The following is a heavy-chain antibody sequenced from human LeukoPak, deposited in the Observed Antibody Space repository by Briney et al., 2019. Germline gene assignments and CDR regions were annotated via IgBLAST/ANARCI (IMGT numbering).Heavy chain of an antibody. CDR3: AKDWEDRYYYYYGMDV. Sequence: PGGSLRLSCAASGFTFSSYAMSWVRQAPGKGLEWVSAISGSGGSTYYADSVKGRFTISRDNSKNTLYLQMNSLRAEGTAVYYCAKDWEDRYYYYYGMDVWGQGTTVTVSS. D-gene: IGHD1-26*01. CDR1: GFTFSSYA. V-gene: IGHV3-23*01. CDR2: ISGSGGST. J-gene: IGHJ6*02.